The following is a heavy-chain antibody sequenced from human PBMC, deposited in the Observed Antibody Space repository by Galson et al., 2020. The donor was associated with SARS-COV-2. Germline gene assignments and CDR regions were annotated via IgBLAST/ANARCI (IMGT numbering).Heavy chain of an antibody. CDR2: ITTSSDHI. Sequence: GGSLRLSCAASGFTFNNYNMNWVRQVPGRGLEWLSSITTSSDHIYYADSVKGRFTISRDNAKNSLYLQIDSLRVEDSAIYYCARDPYSGYYNALYFYYMDVWGKGTTVTVSS. D-gene: IGHD5-12*01. J-gene: IGHJ6*03. CDR3: ARDPYSGYYNALYFYYMDV. CDR1: GFTFNNYN. V-gene: IGHV3-21*01.